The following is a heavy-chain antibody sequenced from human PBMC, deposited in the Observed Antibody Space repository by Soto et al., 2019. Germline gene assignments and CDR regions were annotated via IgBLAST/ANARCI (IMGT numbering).Heavy chain of an antibody. V-gene: IGHV1-58*02. Sequence: SVKVSCKASGCTFSSSAMQWVRQARVRPLEWIVCIVVGSGKTDYTHNLQARVTITRDKSTSTAYMELSGLRSEDTAVYYCAATFDSGSYDFGGHPWWAQGTIVTVSS. D-gene: IGHD2-21*01. CDR1: GCTFSSSA. CDR2: IVVGSGKT. J-gene: IGHJ4*02. CDR3: AATFDSGSYDFGGHPW.